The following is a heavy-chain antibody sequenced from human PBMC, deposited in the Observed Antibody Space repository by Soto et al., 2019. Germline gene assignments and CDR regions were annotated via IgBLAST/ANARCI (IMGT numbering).Heavy chain of an antibody. CDR2: INAGNGNT. V-gene: IGHV1-3*01. J-gene: IGHJ6*02. D-gene: IGHD3-10*01. Sequence: ASVKVSCKASGYTFTSYAMHWVRQAPGQSLEWMGWINAGNGNTKYSQKFQGRVTITRDTSASTAYMELSSLRSEDTAVYYCARGSHYYYGSGSPSPSVWGQGTTVTVSS. CDR3: ARGSHYYYGSGSPSPSV. CDR1: GYTFTSYA.